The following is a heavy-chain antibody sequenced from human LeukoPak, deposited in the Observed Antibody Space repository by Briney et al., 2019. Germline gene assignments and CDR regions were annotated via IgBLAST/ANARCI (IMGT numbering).Heavy chain of an antibody. V-gene: IGHV4-59*01. CDR1: GGSISSYY. J-gene: IGHJ4*02. Sequence: ETLSLTCTVSGGSISSYYWSWIRQPPGKGLEWIGYIYYSGSTNYNPSLKSRVTISVDTSRNQFSLKLSSVTAADTAVYYCARALDSSGYYNYWGQGTLVTVSS. CDR2: IYYSGST. CDR3: ARALDSSGYYNY. D-gene: IGHD3-22*01.